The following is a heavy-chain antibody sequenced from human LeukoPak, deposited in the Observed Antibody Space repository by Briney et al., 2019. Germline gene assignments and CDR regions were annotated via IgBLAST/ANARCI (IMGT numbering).Heavy chain of an antibody. D-gene: IGHD3-3*01. V-gene: IGHV1-8*01. CDR3: ARAKKQILAYGMDV. CDR1: GYTFTNFD. Sequence: GASVKVSCKASGYTFTNFDINWVRQATGQGLEWMGWMKPNSDDTGYAQKFRGRVTMTRNTSISTAYMELSSLRSEDTAVYYCARAKKQILAYGMDVWGQGTTVTVSS. J-gene: IGHJ6*02. CDR2: MKPNSDDT.